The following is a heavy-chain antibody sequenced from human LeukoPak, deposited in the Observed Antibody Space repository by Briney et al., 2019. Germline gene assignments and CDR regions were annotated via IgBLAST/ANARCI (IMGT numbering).Heavy chain of an antibody. Sequence: ASVKVSCKVSGYSLTELSMHWVRQTLGKGLEWMGAFDPGDAETIYAQKFQGRVTLTEDTSTDTAYMELTSLRAEDTAVYYCARGPGEGGSSGYYYGKPEDPAEYYFDYWGQGTLVTVSS. CDR2: FDPGDAET. V-gene: IGHV1-24*01. CDR1: GYSLTELS. J-gene: IGHJ4*02. CDR3: ARGPGEGGSSGYYYGKPEDPAEYYFDY. D-gene: IGHD3-22*01.